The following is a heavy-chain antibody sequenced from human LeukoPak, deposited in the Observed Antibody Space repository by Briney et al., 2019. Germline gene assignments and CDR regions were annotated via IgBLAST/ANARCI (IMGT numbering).Heavy chain of an antibody. Sequence: ASVKVSCKASGYTFTGYYMHWVRQAPGQGLEWMGWINPNSGGTNYAQKFQGRVTITRNTSISTAYMELSSLRSEDTAVYYCARGRAAAGINYFDYWGQGTLVTVSS. CDR2: INPNSGGT. V-gene: IGHV1-2*02. D-gene: IGHD6-13*01. CDR3: ARGRAAAGINYFDY. J-gene: IGHJ4*02. CDR1: GYTFTGYY.